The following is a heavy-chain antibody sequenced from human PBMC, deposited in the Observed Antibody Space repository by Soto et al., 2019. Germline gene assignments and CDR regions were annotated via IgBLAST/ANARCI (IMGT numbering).Heavy chain of an antibody. CDR1: GFTFSSYA. Sequence: GESLKISCAASGFTFSSYAMHWVRQAPGKGLEWVAVISYDGSNKYYADSVKGRFTISRDNSKNTLYLQMNSLRAEDTAVYYCARQEQNYDFWSGYYKNYYGMDVWGQGTTVTVSS. CDR2: ISYDGSNK. J-gene: IGHJ6*02. V-gene: IGHV3-30-3*01. CDR3: ARQEQNYDFWSGYYKNYYGMDV. D-gene: IGHD3-3*01.